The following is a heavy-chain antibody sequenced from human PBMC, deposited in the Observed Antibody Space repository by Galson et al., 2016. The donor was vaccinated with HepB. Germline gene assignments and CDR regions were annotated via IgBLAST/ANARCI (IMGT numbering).Heavy chain of an antibody. CDR1: GDSVSSHSAV. CDR3: ARDPQHVVEEGFDY. D-gene: IGHD2-21*01. J-gene: IGHJ4*02. CDR2: TYYRSRWYN. Sequence: CAISGDSVSSHSAVWNWIRQSPSIGLEWLGRTYYRSRWYNDYATSVKGRITINGDTSKNQFSLQLTSVTPEDTAMYFCARDPQHVVEEGFDYWGQGTLVTVSS. V-gene: IGHV6-1*01.